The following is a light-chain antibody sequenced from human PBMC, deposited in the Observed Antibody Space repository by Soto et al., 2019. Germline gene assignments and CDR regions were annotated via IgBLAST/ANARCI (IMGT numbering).Light chain of an antibody. Sequence: QSALTQPASVSGSPGQSVTISCTGTSSDVGGNFYVSWYQQHPGKAPRLILREVTIRPSGVSSRFSGSRSGNTASLTISGLQAEDEADYYCSSYTSSSTQVFGTGTKVTVL. CDR2: EVT. J-gene: IGLJ1*01. V-gene: IGLV2-14*01. CDR1: SSDVGGNFY. CDR3: SSYTSSSTQV.